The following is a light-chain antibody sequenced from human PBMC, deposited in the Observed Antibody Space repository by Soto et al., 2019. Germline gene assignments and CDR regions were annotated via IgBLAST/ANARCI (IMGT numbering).Light chain of an antibody. V-gene: IGKV1-12*01. Sequence: MTQSPATLSVSPGERATLSCRASQSVRSSHLAWYQQKPGKAPKLLIYAASNLQSGVPSRFSGSGSGTDFTLTISSLQPEDFTTYYCQQANGFPRTFGQGTKVDI. J-gene: IGKJ1*01. CDR2: AAS. CDR3: QQANGFPRT. CDR1: QSVRSS.